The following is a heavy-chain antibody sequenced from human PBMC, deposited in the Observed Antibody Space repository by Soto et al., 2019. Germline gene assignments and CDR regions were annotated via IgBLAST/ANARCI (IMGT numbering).Heavy chain of an antibody. J-gene: IGHJ6*02. D-gene: IGHD2-15*01. CDR2: ISSSGYI. Sequence: PGGSLRLSCAASGFNFNSYTINWVRQAPGKRLEWLSSISSSGYIFSTDSVRGRFTNSRDNAKNSVYLQINSLRAEDTAVYFCARDCSGGSCYPGMDVWGQGTTVTVSS. V-gene: IGHV3-21*01. CDR3: ARDCSGGSCYPGMDV. CDR1: GFNFNSYT.